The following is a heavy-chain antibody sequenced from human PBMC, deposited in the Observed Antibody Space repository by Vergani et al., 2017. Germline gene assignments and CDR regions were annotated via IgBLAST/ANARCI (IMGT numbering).Heavy chain of an antibody. CDR2: ISYDGSNK. D-gene: IGHD2-2*01. Sequence: VQLVESGGGVVQPGRSLRLSCAASGFTFSSYGMHWVRQAPGKWLEWVAVISYDGSNKYYADTVTGRFTISRDNPEYTLYLQMNSLRAEDTAVYYCEKDGGCSSTSCDAPYYFDYWGQGTLVTVSS. CDR3: EKDGGCSSTSCDAPYYFDY. CDR1: GFTFSSYG. J-gene: IGHJ4*02. V-gene: IGHV3-30*18.